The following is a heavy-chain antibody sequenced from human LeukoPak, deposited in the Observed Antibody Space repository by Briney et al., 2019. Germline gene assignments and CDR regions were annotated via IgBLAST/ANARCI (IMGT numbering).Heavy chain of an antibody. CDR3: ARGKMANAFDI. V-gene: IGHV4-39*07. J-gene: IGHJ3*02. Sequence: SETLSLTCTVSGGSISSGGYYWSWIRQPPGKGLEWIGEINHSGSTNYNPSLKSRVTISVDTSKNQFSLKLSSVTAADTAVYYCARGKMANAFDIWGQGTMVTVSS. CDR2: INHSGST. CDR1: GGSISSGGYY. D-gene: IGHD2-8*01.